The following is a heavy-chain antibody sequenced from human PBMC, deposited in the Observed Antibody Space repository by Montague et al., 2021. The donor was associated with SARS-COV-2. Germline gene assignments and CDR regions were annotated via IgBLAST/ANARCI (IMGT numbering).Heavy chain of an antibody. CDR2: ISWNGGRL. Sequence: SLRLSCAVSGFTFDDYAMHWVRQAPGKGLEWVAGISWNGGRLGYADSVKGRFTISRDNAKNSLYLQMNSPRPEDTALYYCARDTGAAADTLGYCDYWGQGTLVTVSS. V-gene: IGHV3-9*01. CDR1: GFTFDDYA. D-gene: IGHD6-13*01. J-gene: IGHJ4*02. CDR3: ARDTGAAADTLGYCDY.